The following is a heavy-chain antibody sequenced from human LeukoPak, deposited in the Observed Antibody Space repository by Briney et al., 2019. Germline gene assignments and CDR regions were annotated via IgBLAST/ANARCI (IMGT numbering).Heavy chain of an antibody. CDR2: INPNSGGT. CDR1: GYTFTGYY. D-gene: IGHD6-19*01. CDR3: AIQWLVPSGAFDI. Sequence: ASVKVSCKASGYTFTGYYMHWVRQAPGQGLEWMGWINPNSGGTNYAQKFQGRVTMTRDTSISTAYMELSRLRSDDTAVYYCAIQWLVPSGAFDIWGQGTMVTVSS. V-gene: IGHV1-2*02. J-gene: IGHJ3*02.